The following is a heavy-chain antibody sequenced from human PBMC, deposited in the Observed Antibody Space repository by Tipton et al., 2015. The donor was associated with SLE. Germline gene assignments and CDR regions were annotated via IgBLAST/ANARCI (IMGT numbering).Heavy chain of an antibody. CDR2: INPSGST. Sequence: LRLSCAVYGGSFSGYYGSWIRQPPGKGLEWIGEINPSGSTNYNPSLKSRVTISVDTSKNQFSLKLSSVTAADTAVYYCARGISSGWWNYWGQGNLVTVSS. D-gene: IGHD6-19*01. V-gene: IGHV4-34*01. CDR3: ARGISSGWWNY. CDR1: GGSFSGYY. J-gene: IGHJ4*02.